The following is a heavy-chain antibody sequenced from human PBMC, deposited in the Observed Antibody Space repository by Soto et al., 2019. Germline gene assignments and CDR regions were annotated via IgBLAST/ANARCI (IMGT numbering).Heavy chain of an antibody. Sequence: SETLSLNCTVSGGSIRSNYWGWIRQPPRKGLEWIVYGTNYNPSLKSRVTVSGDTSRNEFSLWLSSVTAADTAVYYCARLRRVGTSGYYFDYWGQGTLVTVSS. V-gene: IGHV4-59*08. CDR3: ARLRRVGTSGYYFDY. D-gene: IGHD3-22*01. J-gene: IGHJ4*02. CDR2: GT. CDR1: GGSIRSNY.